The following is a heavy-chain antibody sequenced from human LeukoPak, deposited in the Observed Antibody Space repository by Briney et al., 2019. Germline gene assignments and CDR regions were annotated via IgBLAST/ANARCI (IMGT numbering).Heavy chain of an antibody. Sequence: GGSLRLSCAASGFTLSSYAMSWVRQAPGKGLEWVSAISGSGGSTYYADSVKGRFTISRDNSKNTLYLQMNSLRAEDTAVYYCATQDTAMVNNWFDPWGQGTLVTVSS. D-gene: IGHD5-18*01. V-gene: IGHV3-23*01. CDR2: ISGSGGST. CDR1: GFTLSSYA. J-gene: IGHJ5*02. CDR3: ATQDTAMVNNWFDP.